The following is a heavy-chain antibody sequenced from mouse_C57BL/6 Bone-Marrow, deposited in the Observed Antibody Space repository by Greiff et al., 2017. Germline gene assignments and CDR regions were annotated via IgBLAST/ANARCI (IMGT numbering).Heavy chain of an antibody. Sequence: QVQLQQPGAELVRPGASVKLSCKASGYTFTSYWINWVKQRPGQGLEWIGNIYPSDSYTNYNQKFKDKATLTVDKSSSTAYMQLSSPTSEDSAVYYCTRCGVVGYYAMDYWGQGTSVTVSS. CDR1: GYTFTSYW. V-gene: IGHV1-69*02. CDR2: IYPSDSYT. J-gene: IGHJ4*01. D-gene: IGHD1-1*01. CDR3: TRCGVVGYYAMDY.